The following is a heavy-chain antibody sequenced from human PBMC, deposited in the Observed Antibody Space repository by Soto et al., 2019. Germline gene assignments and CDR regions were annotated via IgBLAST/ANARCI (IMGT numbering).Heavy chain of an antibody. Sequence: ESLKISCKGSGYSFTSYWIGWVRQMPGKGLEWMGIIYPGDSDTRYSPSFQGQVTISADKSISTAYLQWSSLKASDTAMYYCARQAYYDSSGYYSDAFDIWGQGTMVTVSS. CDR1: GYSFTSYW. J-gene: IGHJ3*02. CDR3: ARQAYYDSSGYYSDAFDI. V-gene: IGHV5-51*01. CDR2: IYPGDSDT. D-gene: IGHD3-22*01.